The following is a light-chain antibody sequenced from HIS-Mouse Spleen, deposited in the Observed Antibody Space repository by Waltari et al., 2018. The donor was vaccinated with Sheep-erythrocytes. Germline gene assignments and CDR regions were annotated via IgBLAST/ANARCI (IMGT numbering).Light chain of an antibody. CDR1: SSDVGGYNY. J-gene: IGLJ1*01. V-gene: IGLV2-11*01. CDR3: CSYAGSYNHV. Sequence: QSALTQPRSVSGSPGQSVTISCTGTSSDVGGYNYVSWYQQHPGKAPKLMIYDGSKRRSGVPDRFSGSKSGNTASLTISGLQAEDEADYYCCSYAGSYNHVFATGTKVTVL. CDR2: DGS.